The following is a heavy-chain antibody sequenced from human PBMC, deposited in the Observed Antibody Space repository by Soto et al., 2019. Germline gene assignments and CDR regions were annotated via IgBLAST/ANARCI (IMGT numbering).Heavy chain of an antibody. CDR1: GGSISSYY. Sequence: SETLSLTCTVSGGSISSYYWSWIRQPPGKGLEWIGYIYYSGSTNYNPSLKSRVTISVDTSKNQFSLKLSSVTAADTAVYYCASDSGYDSVRFDYWGQGTLVTVSS. CDR2: IYYSGST. CDR3: ASDSGYDSVRFDY. D-gene: IGHD5-12*01. V-gene: IGHV4-59*08. J-gene: IGHJ4*02.